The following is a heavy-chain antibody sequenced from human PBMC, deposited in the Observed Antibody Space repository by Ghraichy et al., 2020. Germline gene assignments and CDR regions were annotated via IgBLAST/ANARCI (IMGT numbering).Heavy chain of an antibody. V-gene: IGHV4-39*01. CDR3: ARRLAYCGGDCYSGWFDP. CDR1: GGSISSSSYY. Sequence: SETLSLTCTVSGGSISSSSYYWGWIRQPPGKGLEWIGSIYYSGSTYYNPSLKSRVTISVDTSKNQFSLKLSSVTAADTAVYYCARRLAYCGGDCYSGWFDPWGQGTLVTVSS. J-gene: IGHJ5*02. D-gene: IGHD2-21*02. CDR2: IYYSGST.